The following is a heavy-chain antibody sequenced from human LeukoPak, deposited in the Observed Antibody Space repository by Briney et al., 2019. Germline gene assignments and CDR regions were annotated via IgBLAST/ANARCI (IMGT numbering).Heavy chain of an antibody. Sequence: PGGSLRLSCAASGFSFDDLGTTWVRQVPGKGLEWVAGINWNGASTGYADSVRGRFTISRDNAKNFLYLQMNSLRAEDTALYYCARAVCPTIKFCDSSYFMDVWGKGTTVNVS. CDR3: ARAVCPTIKFCDSSYFMDV. D-gene: IGHD6-6*01. J-gene: IGHJ6*03. CDR2: INWNGAST. CDR1: GFSFDDLG. V-gene: IGHV3-20*04.